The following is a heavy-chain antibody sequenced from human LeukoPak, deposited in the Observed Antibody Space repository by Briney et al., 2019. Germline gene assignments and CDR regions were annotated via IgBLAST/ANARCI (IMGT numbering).Heavy chain of an antibody. J-gene: IGHJ4*02. CDR3: ARVGYSSGWYRN. V-gene: IGHV3-21*01. CDR1: GLTFSTYS. CDR2: ITSSSYI. Sequence: GGSLRLSCAASGLTFSTYSMNWVRQAPGKGLEWVSSITSSSYIYYADSVKGRFTISRDNAKNSLYLQMNSLRAEDTAVYYCARVGYSSGWYRNWGQGTLVTVSS. D-gene: IGHD6-19*01.